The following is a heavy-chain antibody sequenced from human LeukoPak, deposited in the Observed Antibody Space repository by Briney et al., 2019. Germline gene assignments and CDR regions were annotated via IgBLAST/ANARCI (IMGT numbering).Heavy chain of an antibody. CDR1: GGTFSSYA. CDR2: IIPIFGTA. V-gene: IGHV1-69*05. J-gene: IGHJ4*02. D-gene: IGHD1-26*01. Sequence: SVKVSCKASGGTFSSYAISWVRQAPGQGLEWMGGIIPIFGTANYAQKFQGRVPITTDESTSTAYMELSSLRSEDTAVYYCARAQVGADPTSFDYWGQGTLVTVSS. CDR3: ARAQVGADPTSFDY.